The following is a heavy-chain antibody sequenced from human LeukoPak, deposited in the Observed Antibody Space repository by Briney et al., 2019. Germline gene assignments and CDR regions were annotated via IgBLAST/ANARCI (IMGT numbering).Heavy chain of an antibody. CDR3: AKAWDIVVVPAALRFDY. J-gene: IGHJ4*02. CDR1: GFTFSSYA. V-gene: IGHV3-23*01. CDR2: ISGSGGST. D-gene: IGHD2-2*01. Sequence: GGSLRLSCAASGFTFSSYAMSWVRQAPGKGLEWGSAISGSGGSTYYADSVKGRFTISRDNSKNTLYLQMNSLRAEDTAVYYCAKAWDIVVVPAALRFDYWGQGTLVTVSS.